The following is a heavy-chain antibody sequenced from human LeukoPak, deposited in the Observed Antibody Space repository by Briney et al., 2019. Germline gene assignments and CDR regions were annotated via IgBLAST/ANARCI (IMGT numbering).Heavy chain of an antibody. J-gene: IGHJ3*02. D-gene: IGHD1-26*01. CDR2: ISSSSSYI. V-gene: IGHV3-21*01. Sequence: GWSLRLSCAASGFTFSSYSMNWVRQAPGKGLEWVSSISSSSSYIYYADSVKGRFTISRDNAKNSLYLQMNSLRAEDTAVYYCARASIVGATRAFDIWGQGTMVTVSS. CDR1: GFTFSSYS. CDR3: ARASIVGATRAFDI.